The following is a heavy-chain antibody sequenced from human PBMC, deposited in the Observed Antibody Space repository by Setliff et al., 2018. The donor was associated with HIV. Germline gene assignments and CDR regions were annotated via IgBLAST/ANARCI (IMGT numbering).Heavy chain of an antibody. CDR2: IDNSGST. V-gene: IGHV4-4*09. D-gene: IGHD5-18*01. CDR1: GGSISSYY. CDR3: ARRGYSYVERVYYYYMDV. Sequence: SETLSLTCTVSGGSISSYYWSWIRQPPGKGLEWIGYIDNSGSTNYNPSLKSRVTISVDTSKNQISLKLSSVTAADTAMYYCARRGYSYVERVYYYYMDVWGKGTTVTVSS. J-gene: IGHJ6*03.